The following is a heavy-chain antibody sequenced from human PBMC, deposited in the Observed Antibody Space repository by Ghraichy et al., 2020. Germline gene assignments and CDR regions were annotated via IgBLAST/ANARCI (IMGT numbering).Heavy chain of an antibody. D-gene: IGHD2-21*02. Sequence: GGSLRLSCAASGFTFSSYAMSWVRQAPGKGLEWVSAISGSGGSTYYADSVKGRFTISRDNSKNTLYLQMNSLRAEDTAVYYCAKIPQLAYCGGDCYHFDYWGQGTLVTVSS. CDR3: AKIPQLAYCGGDCYHFDY. CDR1: GFTFSSYA. V-gene: IGHV3-23*01. CDR2: ISGSGGST. J-gene: IGHJ4*02.